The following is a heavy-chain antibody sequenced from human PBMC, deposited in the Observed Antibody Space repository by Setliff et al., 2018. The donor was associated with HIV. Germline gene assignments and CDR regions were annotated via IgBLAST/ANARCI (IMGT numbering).Heavy chain of an antibody. D-gene: IGHD2-2*01. J-gene: IGHJ4*02. Sequence: SETLSLTCTVSGGSISSGSYFWNWIRQPAGKGLGWIGRIYSSGITNYNPSLKSRLTISLDTSKNQFSLQVTSVTAADTAVYYCARDPYRPNTCYEDFTFDSWGQGTLVTVSS. CDR2: IYSSGIT. V-gene: IGHV4-61*02. CDR1: GGSISSGSYF. CDR3: ARDPYRPNTCYEDFTFDS.